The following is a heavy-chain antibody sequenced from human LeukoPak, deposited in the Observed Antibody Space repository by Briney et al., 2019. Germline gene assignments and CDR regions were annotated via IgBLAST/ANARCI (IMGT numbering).Heavy chain of an antibody. J-gene: IGHJ4*02. CDR3: ARGISSGWYSPGSDY. CDR2: INSEGSRI. V-gene: IGHV3-74*01. CDR1: GFSLSSYW. D-gene: IGHD6-19*01. Sequence: GGSLRLSCAASGFSLSSYWIYWVRQAPGKGLVWVSRINSEGSRITYAEYVQGRFTISRDKAKNTLSLHMNSLSAEDTAVYYCARGISSGWYSPGSDYWGQGTLVSVSS.